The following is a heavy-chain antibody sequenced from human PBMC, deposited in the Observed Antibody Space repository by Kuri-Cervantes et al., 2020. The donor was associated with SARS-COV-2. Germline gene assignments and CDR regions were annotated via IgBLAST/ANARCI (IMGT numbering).Heavy chain of an antibody. J-gene: IGHJ4*01. D-gene: IGHD6-19*01. V-gene: IGHV1-18*01. CDR3: ARDHLAVPSYYFDY. Sequence: ASVKVSCKASGYTFTNYGVSWVRQAPGQGLEWMGWISANDGNTNYAQKFQGRATMTTDTSTVTAYLELRSLRSDDTAVYYCARDHLAVPSYYFDYWGHGTLVTVSS. CDR1: GYTFTNYG. CDR2: ISANDGNT.